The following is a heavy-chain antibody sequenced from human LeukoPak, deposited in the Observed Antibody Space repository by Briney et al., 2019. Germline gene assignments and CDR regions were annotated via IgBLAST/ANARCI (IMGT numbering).Heavy chain of an antibody. D-gene: IGHD1-1*01. Sequence: GGSLRLSCAASGFTFKNYAMSWVRQAPGKGPEWVSAIGDTNGDTKYADSVKGRFTISRDNSRNTLYLHLNSLRVEDTAIYYCGRDWKLDYWGQGTLVTVSS. CDR3: GRDWKLDY. V-gene: IGHV3-23*01. CDR2: IGDTNGDT. CDR1: GFTFKNYA. J-gene: IGHJ4*02.